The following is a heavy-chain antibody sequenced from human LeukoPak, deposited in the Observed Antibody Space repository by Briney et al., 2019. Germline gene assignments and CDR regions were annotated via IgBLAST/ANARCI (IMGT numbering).Heavy chain of an antibody. D-gene: IGHD4-17*01. Sequence: SETLSLTCTVSGGSISSSSYYWGWIRQPPGKGLEWIGSVYYSGNTNYNPSLKNRVTISVDTSKNQFSLKLRSVTAADTAVFYCARQGYADFSPRPFDYWGQGTLVTVSS. CDR1: GGSISSSSYY. CDR2: VYYSGNT. CDR3: ARQGYADFSPRPFDY. J-gene: IGHJ4*02. V-gene: IGHV4-39*01.